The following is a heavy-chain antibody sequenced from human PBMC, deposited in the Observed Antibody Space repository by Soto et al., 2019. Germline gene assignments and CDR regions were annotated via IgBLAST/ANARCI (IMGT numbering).Heavy chain of an antibody. CDR1: GGTLSDHG. CDR3: ARGVYGSGNYYTGPPAFDI. D-gene: IGHD3-10*01. CDR2: TIPVFNTA. Sequence: QVQLEQSGAEVKKPGSSVKVSCKASGGTLSDHGVAWLRQAPGQGLEWMGGTIPVFNTAKYAQKFQGRVTVSADKFTNIAYMELRSLTSEDTAFYFCARGVYGSGNYYTGPPAFDIWGPGTMVMVSS. V-gene: IGHV1-69*06. J-gene: IGHJ3*02.